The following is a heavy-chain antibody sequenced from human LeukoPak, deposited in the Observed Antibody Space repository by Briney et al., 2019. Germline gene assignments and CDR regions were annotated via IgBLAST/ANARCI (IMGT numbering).Heavy chain of an antibody. J-gene: IGHJ6*03. CDR2: ISTTGGTT. CDR1: GLTFSSYG. D-gene: IGHD2-15*01. CDR3: AKNGDRGAYCSGGTCYPYYYYYMDV. Sequence: PGGSLRLSCAASGLTFSSYGMSWVRQAPGRGLEWVSAISTTGGTTHYADSVRGRFTISRDNSRNTLYLQMNSLRAEDTAIYYCAKNGDRGAYCSGGTCYPYYYYYMDVWGKGTTVTISS. V-gene: IGHV3-23*01.